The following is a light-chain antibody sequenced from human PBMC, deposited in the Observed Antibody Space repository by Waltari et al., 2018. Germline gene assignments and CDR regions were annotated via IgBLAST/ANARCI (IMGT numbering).Light chain of an antibody. CDR3: QQYYRFYT. J-gene: IGKJ2*01. CDR2: LAS. CDR1: QSISSW. V-gene: IGKV1-5*03. Sequence: DIQMTQSPSTLSASVGDRVTIPCRASQSISSWLAWYQQKPGKAPKVLIHLASSLQNGAPSRFSGSGFGTEFTLTISSLQPDDVATYYCQQYYRFYTFGQGTKLEIK.